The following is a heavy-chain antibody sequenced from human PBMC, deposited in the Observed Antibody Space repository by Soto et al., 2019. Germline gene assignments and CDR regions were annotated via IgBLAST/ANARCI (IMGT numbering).Heavy chain of an antibody. J-gene: IGHJ4*02. Sequence: EVQLVETGGGLIQPGGSLRLSCAASGFTVSSNYMSWVRQAPGKGLEWVSVIYSGGSTYYADSVKGRFTISRDNSKNTFYLKMNGRGAGDGAVYYWARGRGGGGGDYWGQGTLVTVSS. CDR3: ARGRGGGGGDY. CDR1: GFTVSSNY. D-gene: IGHD3-16*01. V-gene: IGHV3-53*02. CDR2: IYSGGST.